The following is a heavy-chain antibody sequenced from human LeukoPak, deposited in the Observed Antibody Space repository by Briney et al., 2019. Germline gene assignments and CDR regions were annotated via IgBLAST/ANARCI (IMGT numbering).Heavy chain of an antibody. CDR2: IKQDGSEK. V-gene: IGHV3-7*01. CDR3: AREGDGYNSPIDY. D-gene: IGHD5-24*01. Sequence: QPGGSLRLSCAASGFTFSSYWMSWVRQAPGKGLEWVANIKQDGSEKYYVDSVKGRFTISRDNAKNSLFLQMNSLRAEDTAVYYCAREGDGYNSPIDYWGQGTLVTVSS. J-gene: IGHJ4*02. CDR1: GFTFSSYW.